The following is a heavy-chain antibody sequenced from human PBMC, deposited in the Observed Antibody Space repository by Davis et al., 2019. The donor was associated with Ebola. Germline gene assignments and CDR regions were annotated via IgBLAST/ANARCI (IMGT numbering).Heavy chain of an antibody. CDR1: GGSFKSYY. D-gene: IGHD3-10*01. Sequence: SETLSLTCAVYGGSFKSYYWNWIRQPPGKGLEWIGEINHSGSSKYNPSLKSRVTMSADTSKNQVSLKLSSVTAADTAVYYCVRSVTMIRGVIPWFDPWGQGTLVIVSS. CDR2: INHSGSS. V-gene: IGHV4-34*01. J-gene: IGHJ5*01. CDR3: VRSVTMIRGVIPWFDP.